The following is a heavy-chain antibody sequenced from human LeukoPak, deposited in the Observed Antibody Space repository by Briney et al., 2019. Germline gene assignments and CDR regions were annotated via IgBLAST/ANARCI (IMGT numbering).Heavy chain of an antibody. CDR1: GGSISSYY. CDR2: IYYSGST. CDR3: ARGLPDRDYGDYEGDAFDI. V-gene: IGHV4-59*12. D-gene: IGHD4-17*01. J-gene: IGHJ3*02. Sequence: SETLSLTCTVSGGSISSYYWSWIRQPPGKGLEWIGYIYYSGSTNYNPSLKSRVTISVDTSKNQFSLKLSSVTAADTAVYYCARGLPDRDYGDYEGDAFDIWGQGTMVTVSS.